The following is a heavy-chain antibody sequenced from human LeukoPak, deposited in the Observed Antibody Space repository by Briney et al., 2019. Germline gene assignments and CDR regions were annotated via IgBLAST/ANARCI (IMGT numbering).Heavy chain of an antibody. D-gene: IGHD5-18*01. Sequence: GGSLRLSCAASGFTFTSYGMHWVRQAPGKGLEWVTFIRFDGNNKDYGNSAKGRFTISRDNAKNSLYLQMNSLRAEDTAVYYCAREETPMVHDYWGQGTLVTVSS. V-gene: IGHV3-30*02. CDR2: IRFDGNNK. CDR3: AREETPMVHDY. J-gene: IGHJ4*02. CDR1: GFTFTSYG.